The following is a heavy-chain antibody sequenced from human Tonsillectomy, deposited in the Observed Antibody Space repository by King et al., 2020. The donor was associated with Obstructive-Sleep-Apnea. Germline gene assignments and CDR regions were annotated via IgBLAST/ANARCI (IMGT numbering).Heavy chain of an antibody. D-gene: IGHD2-2*01. V-gene: IGHV3-9*01. CDR2: ISWNSGSI. Sequence: VQLVESGGGLVQPGRSLRLSCAASGFTFDDYAMHWVRQAPGKGLEWVSGISWNSGSIGYADSVKGRFTISRDNAKNSLYLQMDSLSAEDTALYYCAKGAVVVVPAAAFDYWGQGTLVTVSS. CDR3: AKGAVVVVPAAAFDY. J-gene: IGHJ4*02. CDR1: GFTFDDYA.